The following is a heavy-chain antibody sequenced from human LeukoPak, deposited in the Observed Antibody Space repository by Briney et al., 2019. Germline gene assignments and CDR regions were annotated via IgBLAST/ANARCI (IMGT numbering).Heavy chain of an antibody. CDR2: IWYDGSNK. CDR3: AREGTTGSYFDH. CDR1: GFTFSSYG. D-gene: IGHD2-8*02. V-gene: IGHV3-33*01. Sequence: GRSLRLSCAASGFTFSSYGMHWVRQAPGKGLEWVAVIWYDGSNKYYADSVKGRFTISRDNSKNTLYLQIDSLRAEDTAVYFCAREGTTGSYFDHWGQGTLVIVSS. J-gene: IGHJ4*02.